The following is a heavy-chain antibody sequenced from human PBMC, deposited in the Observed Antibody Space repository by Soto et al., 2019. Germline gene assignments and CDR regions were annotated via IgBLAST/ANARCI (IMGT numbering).Heavy chain of an antibody. CDR3: ARHVRVYYYDSSGYYQHENLDY. CDR2: IDPSDSYT. J-gene: IGHJ4*02. Sequence: EVQLVQSGAEVKKPGESLRISCKGSGYSFTSYWISWVRQMPGKGLEWMGRIDPSDSYTNYSPSFQGHVTISADKSISTAYLQWSSLKASDTAMYYCARHVRVYYYDSSGYYQHENLDYWGQGTLVTVSS. D-gene: IGHD3-22*01. CDR1: GYSFTSYW. V-gene: IGHV5-10-1*03.